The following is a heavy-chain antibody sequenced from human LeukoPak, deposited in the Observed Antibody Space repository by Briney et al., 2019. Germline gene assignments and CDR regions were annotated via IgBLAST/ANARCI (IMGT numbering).Heavy chain of an antibody. Sequence: NSSETLSLTCTVSGDSINSLDLWSWVRQPPGKGLEWIGEMYLSGTTHSNPSVKSRVTISIDKSKNQFFLNLSPVTAADTAVYYCAGLVGRYSSGLYYYYFDYWGQGTLVTVSS. CDR2: MYLSGTT. CDR1: GDSINSLDL. V-gene: IGHV4-4*02. J-gene: IGHJ4*02. D-gene: IGHD3-22*01. CDR3: AGLVGRYSSGLYYYYFDY.